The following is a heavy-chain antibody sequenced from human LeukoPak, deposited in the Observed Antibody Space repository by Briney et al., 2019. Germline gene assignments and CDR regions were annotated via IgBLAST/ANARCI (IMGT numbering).Heavy chain of an antibody. CDR3: ARARLRYSFDY. J-gene: IGHJ4*02. CDR2: ISHSGST. Sequence: SETLSLTCAVYGGSFSGYYWSWIRQSPEKALEWIGEISHSGSTSYNPSLKSRVTISLDTSKNQFSLKLSSVTAADTAVYYCARARLRYSFDYWGQGTLVTVSS. D-gene: IGHD4-17*01. CDR1: GGSFSGYY. V-gene: IGHV4-34*01.